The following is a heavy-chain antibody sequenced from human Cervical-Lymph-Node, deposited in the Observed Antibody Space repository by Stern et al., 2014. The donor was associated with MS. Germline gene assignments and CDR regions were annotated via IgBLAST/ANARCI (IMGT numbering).Heavy chain of an antibody. CDR1: GYTFTRNA. CDR3: ARVKPAAILDS. D-gene: IGHD2-2*01. J-gene: IGHJ4*02. CDR2: INTHTGHT. V-gene: IGHV7-4-1*02. Sequence: QVQLVQSGSELKKPGASVKVSCKASGYTFTRNAMNWVRQAPGQRLEWMGWINTHTGHTAYAQGFTGRFVFSLDTSVSTAYLQISSLKTEDTAIYYCARVKPAAILDSWGQGTLVTVSS.